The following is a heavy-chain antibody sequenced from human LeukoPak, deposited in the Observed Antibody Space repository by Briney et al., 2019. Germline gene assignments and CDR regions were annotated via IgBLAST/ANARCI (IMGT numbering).Heavy chain of an antibody. CDR1: GFNFSTYW. CDR2: IKEDGSEI. CDR3: ARRIWFAAFDI. D-gene: IGHD3-10*01. Sequence: GGSLRLSCAASGFNFSTYWMTWVRQVLGKGLEWVANIKEDGSEIYYVDAVKGRFSISRDNAKNSLYLQMNSLRAEDTAVYYCARRIWFAAFDIWGQGTMVTVSS. J-gene: IGHJ3*02. V-gene: IGHV3-7*01.